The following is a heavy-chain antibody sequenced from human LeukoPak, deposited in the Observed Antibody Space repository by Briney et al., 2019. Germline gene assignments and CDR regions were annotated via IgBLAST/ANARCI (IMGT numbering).Heavy chain of an antibody. CDR3: AKGHRSGWYTIDY. V-gene: IGHV3-30-3*01. J-gene: IGHJ4*02. CDR2: ISYDGSNK. CDR1: GFTFSSYA. D-gene: IGHD6-19*01. Sequence: GGSLRLSCAASGFTFSSYAMHWVRQAPGKGVEGGAVISYDGSNKYYADSVKGRFTISRDNAKNSLFPQMNSLRGEDTAVYYCAKGHRSGWYTIDYWGQGTLVTVSS.